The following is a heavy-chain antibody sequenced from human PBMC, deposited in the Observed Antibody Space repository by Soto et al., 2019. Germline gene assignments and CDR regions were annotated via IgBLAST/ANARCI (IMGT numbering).Heavy chain of an antibody. V-gene: IGHV1-18*04. D-gene: IGHD6-13*01. CDR3: ARPNRWGIAAAGNDAFDI. Sequence: QVQLVQSGAEVKKPGASVKVSCKASGYTFTSYGISWVRQAPGQGLEWMGWISAYNGNTNYAQKLQGRVTMTTDTSTSTADMELRSLRSDDTAVYYCARPNRWGIAAAGNDAFDIWGQGTMVTVSS. J-gene: IGHJ3*02. CDR2: ISAYNGNT. CDR1: GYTFTSYG.